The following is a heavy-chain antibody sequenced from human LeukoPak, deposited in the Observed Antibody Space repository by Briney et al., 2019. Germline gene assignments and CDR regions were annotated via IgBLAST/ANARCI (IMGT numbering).Heavy chain of an antibody. CDR3: ARELEKWELLAPDY. CDR2: ISSSSSYI. Sequence: GGSLRLSCAASGFTFSSYSMNWVRQAPGKGLEWVSSISSSSSYIYYADSVKGRFTISRDNAKNSLYLQMNSLRAEDTAVYYCARELEKWELLAPDYWGQGTLVTVSS. J-gene: IGHJ4*02. V-gene: IGHV3-21*01. D-gene: IGHD1-26*01. CDR1: GFTFSSYS.